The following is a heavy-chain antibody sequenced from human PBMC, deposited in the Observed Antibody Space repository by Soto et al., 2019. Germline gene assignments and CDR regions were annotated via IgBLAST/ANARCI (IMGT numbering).Heavy chain of an antibody. V-gene: IGHV4-39*01. D-gene: IGHD2-15*01. CDR2: IYYSGST. J-gene: IGHJ4*02. CDR3: ARHTPAISISDH. Sequence: QLQLQESGPGLVKPSETLSLTCTVSGGSISSSSYYWGWIRQPPGKGLEWIGGIYYSGSTYYNPSPKSRVTISVDTSKNQFSLKLRSVTAADTAVYYCARHTPAISISDHWGQGTLVTVSS. CDR1: GGSISSSSYY.